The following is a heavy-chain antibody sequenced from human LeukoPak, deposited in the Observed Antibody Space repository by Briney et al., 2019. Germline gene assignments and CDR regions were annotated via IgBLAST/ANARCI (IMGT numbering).Heavy chain of an antibody. Sequence: SATLTLTCTVSGGAITSGNYYWSWIRQPAGKGLEWIGRLYTNGNTDYSPSLNSRVSMSLDTSNNQFSLKLTSVTAADTAAYFCARDMGGVTLGRGTSVPMKNNWFVPWGQGIQVIVSS. V-gene: IGHV4-61*02. J-gene: IGHJ5*02. D-gene: IGHD3-10*01. CDR1: GGAITSGNYY. CDR3: ARDMGGVTLGRGTSVPMKNNWFVP. CDR2: LYTNGNT.